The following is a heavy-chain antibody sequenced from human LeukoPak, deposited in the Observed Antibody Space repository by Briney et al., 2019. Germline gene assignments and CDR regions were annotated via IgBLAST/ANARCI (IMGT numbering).Heavy chain of an antibody. CDR3: TTPLGIVATIVDY. V-gene: IGHV3-15*01. Sequence: KTGGSLRLSCAASGFTFKTYAMSWVRQAPGKGLEWVGCIKSKTDGGATDYAAPVKCRFNISRDDSKNTLYLQMNSLKTEDTAVYYCTTPLGIVATIVDYWGQGTLVTVSS. D-gene: IGHD5-12*01. J-gene: IGHJ4*02. CDR1: GFTFKTYA. CDR2: IKSKTDGGAT.